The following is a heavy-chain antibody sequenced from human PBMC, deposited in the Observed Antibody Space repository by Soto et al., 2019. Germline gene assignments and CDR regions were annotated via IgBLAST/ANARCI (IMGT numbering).Heavy chain of an antibody. CDR3: ARCRDAFGFDS. J-gene: IGHJ4*02. CDR2: IHYRGRT. Sequence: SETLSLTCNVSGGSIKSGGYYWGWIRQPPGKGLEWIGYIHYRGRTSYNPSLESRASISLDTSGHHFSLKLTSVTAADTAVYYCARCRDAFGFDSWGQGTLVTVPQ. CDR1: GGSIKSGGYY. D-gene: IGHD2-15*01. V-gene: IGHV4-31*03.